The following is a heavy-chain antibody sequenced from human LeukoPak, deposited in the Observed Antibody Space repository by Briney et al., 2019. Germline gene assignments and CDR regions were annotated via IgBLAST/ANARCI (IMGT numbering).Heavy chain of an antibody. V-gene: IGHV4-31*03. D-gene: IGHD3-22*01. Sequence: SETLSLTCTASGGSITSDSYYWSWIRQHPGKGLEWIAYIYYSGSNYYNPSLKNRVTISVDTSKNQFSLKLSSVTAADTAVYFCARGKDSSDYFDYWGQGTLVTVSS. J-gene: IGHJ4*02. CDR3: ARGKDSSDYFDY. CDR1: GGSITSDSYY. CDR2: IYYSGSN.